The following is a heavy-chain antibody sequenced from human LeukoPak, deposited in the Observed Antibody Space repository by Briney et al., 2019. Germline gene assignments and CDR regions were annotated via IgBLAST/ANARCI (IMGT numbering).Heavy chain of an antibody. CDR2: IYYSGSI. D-gene: IGHD2-21*02. J-gene: IGHJ5*02. CDR1: GGSISSHY. V-gene: IGHV4-59*11. Sequence: LETLSLTCTVSGGSISSHYWSWIRQPPGKGLEWIGYIYYSGSINYNPSLKSRVTISVDTSKNQFSLKLSSVTAADTAVYYCARDTAWFDPWGQGTLVTVSS. CDR3: ARDTAWFDP.